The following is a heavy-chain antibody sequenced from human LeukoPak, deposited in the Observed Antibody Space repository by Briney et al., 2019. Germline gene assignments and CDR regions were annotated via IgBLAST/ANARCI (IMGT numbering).Heavy chain of an antibody. CDR2: ISYDGSNK. CDR1: GFTFSSYG. V-gene: IGHV3-30*18. CDR3: AKEGELGWFDP. J-gene: IGHJ5*02. D-gene: IGHD1-26*01. Sequence: PGGSLRLSCAASGFTFSSYGMHWVRQAPGKGLEWVAVISYDGSNKYYADSVKGRFTISRDNSKNTLYLQMNSLRAEDTAVYYCAKEGELGWFDPWGQGTLVTVSS.